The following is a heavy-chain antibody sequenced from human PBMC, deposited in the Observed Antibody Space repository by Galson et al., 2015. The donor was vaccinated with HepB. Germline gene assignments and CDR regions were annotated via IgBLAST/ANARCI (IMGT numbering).Heavy chain of an antibody. J-gene: IGHJ4*02. CDR3: ARDGTTVTASFDY. CDR1: GFTFSSYA. Sequence: SLRLSCAASGFTFSSYAMHWVRQAPGKGLEWVAVISYDGSNKYYADSVKGRFTISRDNPKNTLYLQMNSLRAEDTAVYYCARDGTTVTASFDYWGQGTLVTVSS. D-gene: IGHD4-17*01. CDR2: ISYDGSNK. V-gene: IGHV3-30-3*01.